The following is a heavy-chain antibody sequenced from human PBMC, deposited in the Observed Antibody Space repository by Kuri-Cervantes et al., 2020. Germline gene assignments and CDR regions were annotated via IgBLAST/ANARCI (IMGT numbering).Heavy chain of an antibody. J-gene: IGHJ3*02. CDR2: ISSSSSYI. Sequence: GGSLRLSCAASGFTFSSYSMNWVRQAPGKGLEWVSSISSSSSYIYYADSVKGRFTISRDNAKNSLYLQMNSLRAEDTALYYCAKDIDRVAAAGRGAFDIWGQGTMVTVSS. CDR3: AKDIDRVAAAGRGAFDI. V-gene: IGHV3-21*04. CDR1: GFTFSSYS. D-gene: IGHD6-13*01.